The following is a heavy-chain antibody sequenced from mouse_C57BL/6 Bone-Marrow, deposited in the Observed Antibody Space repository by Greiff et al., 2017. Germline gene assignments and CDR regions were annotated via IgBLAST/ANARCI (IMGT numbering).Heavy chain of an antibody. Sequence: VQLQQPGAELVRPGASVKLSCTASGFNFKDDYMHWVKQRPEQGLEWIGWIDPENGDTEYASKFQGKATITADTSSNTAYLQLSSLTSEDSAVYDGTSRDYYGSSCVIYAMDDWGQGTSVTVSS. CDR3: TSRDYYGSSCVIYAMDD. D-gene: IGHD1-1*01. J-gene: IGHJ4*01. CDR2: IDPENGDT. V-gene: IGHV14-4*01. CDR1: GFNFKDDY.